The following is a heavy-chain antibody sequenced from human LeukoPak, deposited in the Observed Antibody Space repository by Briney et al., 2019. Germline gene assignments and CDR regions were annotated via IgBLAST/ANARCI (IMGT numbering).Heavy chain of an antibody. J-gene: IGHJ4*02. D-gene: IGHD5-18*01. Sequence: PGGSLRLSCAASGFTFSSYAMNWVRQAPGKGLECVSVISGSGGSTHYADSVKGRFTISRDNSKNTLYLQMNSLRAEDTAVYYCATTIGGYNYGPSFDYWGQGTLVTVSS. CDR3: ATTIGGYNYGPSFDY. CDR1: GFTFSSYA. V-gene: IGHV3-23*01. CDR2: ISGSGGST.